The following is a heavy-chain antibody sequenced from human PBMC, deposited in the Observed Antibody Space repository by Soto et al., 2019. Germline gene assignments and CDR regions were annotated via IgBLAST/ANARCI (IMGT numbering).Heavy chain of an antibody. D-gene: IGHD3-3*01. V-gene: IGHV3-23*01. J-gene: IGHJ6*02. CDR2: ISGSAGST. CDR1: GITFSSYA. CDR3: AKSYDFWSGKYYYGMDV. Sequence: GGSLRLSCAASGITFSSYAMNWVRQAPGKGLEWVSVISGSAGSTYYADSVKGRFTISRDNTKNTLYLQMNSLRVEDTAVYYCAKSYDFWSGKYYYGMDVWGQGTTVTVS.